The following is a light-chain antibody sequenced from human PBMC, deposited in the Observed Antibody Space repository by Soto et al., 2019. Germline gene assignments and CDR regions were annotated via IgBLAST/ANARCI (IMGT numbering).Light chain of an antibody. CDR2: DAS. CDR3: QQYNNWPT. V-gene: IGKV3-15*01. J-gene: IGKJ1*01. CDR1: QSVSSN. Sequence: EIVMTQSPATLSVSPGERATLSCRASQSVSSNLVWYQQKPGQAPRLLIYDASTRATGIPARFSGSGSGTEFTLTISSLQSEDFAVYYCQQYNNWPTCGQGTKVEIK.